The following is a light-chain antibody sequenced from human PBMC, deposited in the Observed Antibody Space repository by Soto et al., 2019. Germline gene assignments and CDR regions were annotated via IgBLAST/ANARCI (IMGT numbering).Light chain of an antibody. CDR3: QSYDSSLSAYV. CDR2: ENN. CDR1: SSNIGAGYE. Sequence: QSVLTQPPSVSEAPGQRVTISCTGSSSNIGAGYEAHWYQQVPGTAPKLLIYENNNRPSGVPDRFSGSKSGTSASLAITGLQADDDAEYYCQSYDSSLSAYVFGTGTKLTVL. V-gene: IGLV1-40*01. J-gene: IGLJ1*01.